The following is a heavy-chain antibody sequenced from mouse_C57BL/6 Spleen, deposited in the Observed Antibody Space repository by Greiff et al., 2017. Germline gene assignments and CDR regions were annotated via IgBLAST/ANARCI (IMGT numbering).Heavy chain of an antibody. J-gene: IGHJ3*01. CDR1: GYTFTSYW. V-gene: IGHV1-69*01. D-gene: IGHD2-2*01. CDR3: SRSSYGYDEGFAY. CDR2: IDPSDSYT. Sequence: VQLQQPGAELVMPGASVKLSCKASGYTFTSYWMHWVKQRPGQGLEWIGEIDPSDSYTNYNQKFKGKSTLTVDKSSSTAYMQLSSLTSEDAAVYYCSRSSYGYDEGFAYWGQGTLVTVSA.